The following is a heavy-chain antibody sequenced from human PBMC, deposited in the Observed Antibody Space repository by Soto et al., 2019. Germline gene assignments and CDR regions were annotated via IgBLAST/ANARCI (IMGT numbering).Heavy chain of an antibody. Sequence: QVQLVQSGAEVKKSGASVKVSCKACGYTFTSSDINWVRQATGQGLEWMGWMNPNTGNTGYTQRFQGRVTMTRNISITTAYMELSSLRSDDTAVYYCARGRIVGAAFDYWGQGTLVTVSS. CDR3: ARGRIVGAAFDY. D-gene: IGHD1-26*01. CDR1: GYTFTSSD. CDR2: MNPNTGNT. J-gene: IGHJ4*02. V-gene: IGHV1-8*01.